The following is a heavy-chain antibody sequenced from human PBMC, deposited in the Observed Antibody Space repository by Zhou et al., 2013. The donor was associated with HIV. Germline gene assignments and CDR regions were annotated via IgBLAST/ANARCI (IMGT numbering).Heavy chain of an antibody. CDR3: ARVPRVEYSDSSGYYSH. D-gene: IGHD3-22*01. J-gene: IGHJ4*02. V-gene: IGHV1-2*02. CDR2: INPNNGDT. Sequence: QVQLVQSGAEVKKPGASVKVSCKASGYSFISYDINWVRQAPGQGLEWVAWINPNNGDTNYAQKFQGRVTMTRDTSISTAYMELGRLRSDDTAVYYCARVPRVEYSDSSGYYSHWGQGTLVTVSS. CDR1: GYSFISYD.